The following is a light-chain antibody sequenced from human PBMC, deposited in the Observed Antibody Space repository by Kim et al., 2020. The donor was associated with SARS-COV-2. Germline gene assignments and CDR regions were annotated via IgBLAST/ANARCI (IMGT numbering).Light chain of an antibody. CDR1: QRFGSSY. Sequence: LSPGDTAPPPCRAHQRFGSSYLAWYQTRPGPAPRLLIYGASRGATAIPYRFSGSGSGTDFALTISRLDPEDFAVYYCQQYGSSPYTFGQGTKLEI. CDR3: QQYGSSPYT. V-gene: IGKV3-20*01. CDR2: GAS. J-gene: IGKJ2*01.